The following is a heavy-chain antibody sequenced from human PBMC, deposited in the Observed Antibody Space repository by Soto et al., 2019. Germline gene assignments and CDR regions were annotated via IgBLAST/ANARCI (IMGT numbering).Heavy chain of an antibody. V-gene: IGHV4-4*07. Sequence: PSETLSLTCTVSGDSVSSHYWSWIRQPAGKGLEWLGRLYNDERTNYNPSLKSRVTMSMDTSKKQFSLKLTSVTAADSAVYFCAREPLAHSYFDFWGQGILVTVYS. CDR2: LYNDERT. CDR3: AREPLAHSYFDF. J-gene: IGHJ4*02. CDR1: GDSVSSHY.